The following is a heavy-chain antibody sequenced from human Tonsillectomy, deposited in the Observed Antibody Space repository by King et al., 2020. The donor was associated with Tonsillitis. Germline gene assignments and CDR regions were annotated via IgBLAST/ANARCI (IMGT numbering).Heavy chain of an antibody. D-gene: IGHD1-1*01. CDR1: GFIFSSSW. J-gene: IGHJ3*02. CDR2: IKQDGSEE. CDR3: ARENWNDRTVGFDI. Sequence: QLVQSGGGLVQPGGSLRLSCAASGFIFSSSWMTWVRQAPGKGLKWVANIKQDGSEEHYVDSVKGRFTISRDNAKNSLYLQMNSLRAEDTAVYYCARENWNDRTVGFDIWGQGTMVTVSS. V-gene: IGHV3-7*01.